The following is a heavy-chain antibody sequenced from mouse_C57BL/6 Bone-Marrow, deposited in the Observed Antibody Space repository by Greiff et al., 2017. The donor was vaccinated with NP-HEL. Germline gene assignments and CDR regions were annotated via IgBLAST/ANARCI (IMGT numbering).Heavy chain of an antibody. CDR2: IDPSDSYT. J-gene: IGHJ3*01. D-gene: IGHD2-2*01. V-gene: IGHV1-59*01. CDR1: GYTFTSYW. CDR3: ARVSTMVKWFAY. Sequence: VQLQQPGAELVRPGTSVKLSCKASGYTFTSYWMHWVKQRPGQGLEWIGVIDPSDSYTNYNQKFKGKATLTVDTSSSTAYMQRSSLTSEDSAVYDCARVSTMVKWFAYWGQGTLVTVSA.